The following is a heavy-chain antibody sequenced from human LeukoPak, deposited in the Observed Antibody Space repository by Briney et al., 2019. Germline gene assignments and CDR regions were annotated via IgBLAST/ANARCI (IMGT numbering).Heavy chain of an antibody. CDR3: ARDPPEAADLEPDY. V-gene: IGHV3-21*01. Sequence: GGSLRLSFAASGFTFSSYSMNWVRQAPGKGLEWVSSISSSSSYIYYADSVKGRFTISRDNAKNSLYLQMNSLRAEDTAVYYCARDPPEAADLEPDYWDQGTLVTVSS. CDR1: GFTFSSYS. J-gene: IGHJ4*02. D-gene: IGHD6-13*01. CDR2: ISSSSSYI.